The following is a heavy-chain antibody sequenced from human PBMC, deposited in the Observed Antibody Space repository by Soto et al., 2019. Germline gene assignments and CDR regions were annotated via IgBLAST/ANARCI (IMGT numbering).Heavy chain of an antibody. CDR3: ARDPEYYGSAPAAGMDV. J-gene: IGHJ6*02. V-gene: IGHV1-69*13. CDR2: IIPIFGTA. CDR1: GGTFSSYA. D-gene: IGHD3-10*01. Sequence: ASVKVSCKASGGTFSSYAISWVRQAPGQGLEWMGGIIPIFGTANYAQKFQGRVTITADESTSTAYMELSSLRSEDTAVYYCARDPEYYGSAPAAGMDVWGQGTTVTVSS.